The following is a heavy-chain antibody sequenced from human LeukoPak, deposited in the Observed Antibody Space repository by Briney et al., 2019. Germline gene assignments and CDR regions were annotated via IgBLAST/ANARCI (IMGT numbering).Heavy chain of an antibody. CDR3: ARLRYYAVDV. J-gene: IGHJ6*02. CDR2: IWYDGSNK. V-gene: IGHV3-33*01. CDR1: GFTFSSYG. Sequence: PGGSLRLSCAASGFTFSSYGMHWVRQAPGKGLEWVAVIWYDGSNKYYADSVKGRLTISRDNAKNSLYLQMNSLRAEDTAVYFCARLRYYAVDVWGQGTTVIVSS.